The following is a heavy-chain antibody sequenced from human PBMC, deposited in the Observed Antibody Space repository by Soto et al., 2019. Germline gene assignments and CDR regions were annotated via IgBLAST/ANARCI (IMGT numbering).Heavy chain of an antibody. V-gene: IGHV1-18*04. CDR3: ARDQRYYGSGSYYSDN. Sequence: QVQLVQSGPEVKKPGASVKVSCKTSGYVFISYGISWVRQAPGHGLEWVGWISAYTGKADYAQKFQGRVTMTTETSTSPAFLELWSLRSDDTAVYYCARDQRYYGSGSYYSDNWGQGTLVTVSS. CDR2: ISAYTGKA. J-gene: IGHJ4*02. CDR1: GYVFISYG. D-gene: IGHD3-10*01.